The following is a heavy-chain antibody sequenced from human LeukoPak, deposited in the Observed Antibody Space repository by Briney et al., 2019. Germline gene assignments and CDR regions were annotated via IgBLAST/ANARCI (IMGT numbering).Heavy chain of an antibody. Sequence: PSETLSLTCTVSGGSINSDYWSWIRQPPGKGLEWIGYVYYSGITNYNPSLKSRVTISVGTSKNLFSLKLTSVTAADTAVYYCARLLGWSGPINWFDPWGRGTLVTVSS. J-gene: IGHJ5*02. CDR2: VYYSGIT. V-gene: IGHV4-59*08. D-gene: IGHD3-3*01. CDR1: GGSINSDY. CDR3: ARLLGWSGPINWFDP.